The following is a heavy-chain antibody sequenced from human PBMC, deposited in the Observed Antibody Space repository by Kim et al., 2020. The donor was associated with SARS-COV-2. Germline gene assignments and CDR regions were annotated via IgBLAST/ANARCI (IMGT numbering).Heavy chain of an antibody. CDR1: RFTFSRYG. D-gene: IGHD3-22*01. J-gene: IGHJ4*02. CDR3: ATSPNYFDSNGYYQYYFDY. V-gene: IGHV3-30*03. Sequence: GGSLRLSCAASRFTFSRYGMHWVRLAPGKGLEWLALISVDGTTKYYADSVKGRFTISRDNSKNTLYLQMNSLRVEDTAVYYCATSPNYFDSNGYYQYYFDYWGQGTLVTVSS. CDR2: ISVDGTTK.